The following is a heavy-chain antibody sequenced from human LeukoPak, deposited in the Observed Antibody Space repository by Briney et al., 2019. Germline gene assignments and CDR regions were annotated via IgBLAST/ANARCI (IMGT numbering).Heavy chain of an antibody. CDR3: ARDGNWNYDPYYYYYYMDV. Sequence: ASVKVSCKASGYTFTGYYMHWVRQAPGQGLEWMGWINPNSGGTNYAQKFQGGVTMTRDTSISTAYMELSRLRSDDTAVYYCARDGNWNYDPYYYYYYMDVWGKGTTVTVSS. J-gene: IGHJ6*03. CDR1: GYTFTGYY. V-gene: IGHV1-2*02. D-gene: IGHD1-7*01. CDR2: INPNSGGT.